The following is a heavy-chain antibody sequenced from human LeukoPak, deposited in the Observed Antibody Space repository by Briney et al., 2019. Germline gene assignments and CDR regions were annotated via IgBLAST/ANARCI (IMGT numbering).Heavy chain of an antibody. CDR3: ARDLSGGYYKKSYYYYGMDV. CDR1: GYTFTSYG. D-gene: IGHD3-10*01. CDR2: ISAYNGNT. J-gene: IGHJ6*04. Sequence: GASVKVSCKASGYTFTSYGISWVRQAPGQGLEWMGWISAYNGNTNYAQKLQGRVTMTTDTSTSTAYMELRSLRSDDTAVYYCARDLSGGYYKKSYYYYGMDVWGKGTTVTVSS. V-gene: IGHV1-18*04.